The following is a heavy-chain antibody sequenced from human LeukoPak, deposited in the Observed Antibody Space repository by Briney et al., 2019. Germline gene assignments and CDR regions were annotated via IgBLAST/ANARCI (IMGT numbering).Heavy chain of an antibody. CDR2: IRNKANSYTT. D-gene: IGHD6-6*01. CDR3: ATNVDSSAD. J-gene: IGHJ4*02. V-gene: IGHV3-72*01. Sequence: GALRLSCSALGLTFSDHYMDWVRQAPGKGLEWAGRIRNKANSYTTEYAASVKGRFTISRDDSKNSLFLQMNSLKTEDTAVYYCATNVDSSADWGQGTLVTVSS. CDR1: GLTFSDHY.